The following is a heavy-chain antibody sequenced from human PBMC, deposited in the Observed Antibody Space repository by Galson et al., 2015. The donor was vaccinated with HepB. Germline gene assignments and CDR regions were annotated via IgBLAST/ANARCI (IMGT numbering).Heavy chain of an antibody. D-gene: IGHD2-2*01. Sequence: LRLSCAASGFTFSSYVMHWVRQAPGKGLEWVAVISLDGGTKYYADSVKGRFTISRDNSKSALFLQMNGLRPEDTAVYYCARAPPIGYCFSTDCYDGLFDYWGQGTLVAVSS. CDR1: GFTFSSYV. CDR2: ISLDGGTK. V-gene: IGHV3-30-3*01. CDR3: ARAPPIGYCFSTDCYDGLFDY. J-gene: IGHJ4*02.